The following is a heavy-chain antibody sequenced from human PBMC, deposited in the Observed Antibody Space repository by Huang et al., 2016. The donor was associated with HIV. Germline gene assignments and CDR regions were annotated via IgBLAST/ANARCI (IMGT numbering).Heavy chain of an antibody. CDR1: GGSISSDKYS. Sequence: QVQLQESGPGLVKPSQTLSLACTVSGGSISSDKYSWSWSRQPAGKGLEWIGHIDTSGSTNYSPSLKSRVTISVDTSKNQFSLRLNSVTAADTAVYYCARINYYDSSGYHNAFDIWGQGTMVTVSS. CDR3: ARINYYDSSGYHNAFDI. J-gene: IGHJ3*02. CDR2: IDTSGST. D-gene: IGHD3-22*01. V-gene: IGHV4-61*09.